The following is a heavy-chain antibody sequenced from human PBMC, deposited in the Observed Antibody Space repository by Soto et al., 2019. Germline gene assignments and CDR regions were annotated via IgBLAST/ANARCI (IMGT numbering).Heavy chain of an antibody. CDR2: INHSGST. V-gene: IGHV4-34*01. D-gene: IGHD2-15*01. Sequence: PSETLSLTCAVYGGSFSGYYWSWIRQPPGKGLEWIGEINHSGSTNYNPSLKSRVTISVDTSKNQFSLKLSSVTAADTAVYYCARVSVVVVAATRDAFDIWGQGTMVTVSS. CDR3: ARVSVVVVAATRDAFDI. J-gene: IGHJ3*02. CDR1: GGSFSGYY.